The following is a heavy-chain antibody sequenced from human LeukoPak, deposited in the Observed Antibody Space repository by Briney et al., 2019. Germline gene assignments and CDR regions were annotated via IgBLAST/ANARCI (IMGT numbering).Heavy chain of an antibody. CDR2: IWYDGSNK. J-gene: IGHJ4*02. Sequence: GGSLRLSCVVSGFTFSSYGMHWVRQAPGMGLEWVAVIWYDGSNKYYADSVKGRFTISRDNAKNSLYLQMNSLRAEDTALYYCAKAYFTDYGIFDYWGQGTLVTVSS. CDR1: GFTFSSYG. V-gene: IGHV3-33*03. CDR3: AKAYFTDYGIFDY. D-gene: IGHD4-17*01.